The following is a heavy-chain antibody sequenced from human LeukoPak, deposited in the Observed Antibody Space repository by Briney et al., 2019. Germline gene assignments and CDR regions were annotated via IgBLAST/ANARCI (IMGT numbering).Heavy chain of an antibody. CDR2: ISYDGSNK. J-gene: IGHJ3*02. CDR3: ANGYYYGSGSYYKEAFDI. V-gene: IGHV3-30*18. Sequence: GGSLRLSCAASGFTFSNYGMHCVRQAPGKGLEWVVVISYDGSNKYYADSVKGRFTISRDNSKNTLYLQMNSLRAEDTAVYYCANGYYYGSGSYYKEAFDIWGQGTMVTVSS. D-gene: IGHD3-10*01. CDR1: GFTFSNYG.